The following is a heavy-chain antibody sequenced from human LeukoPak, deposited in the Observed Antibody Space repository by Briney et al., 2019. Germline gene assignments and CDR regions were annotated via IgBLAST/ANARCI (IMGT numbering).Heavy chain of an antibody. Sequence: GRSLRLSCAASGFTFSSYAMHWVRQAPGKGLEWVSAISGSGGSTYYADSVKGRFTISRDNSKNTLYLQMNSLRAEDTAVYYCAKGMFSSSWKSKGYYYYGMDVWGQGTTVTVSS. J-gene: IGHJ6*02. CDR2: ISGSGGST. D-gene: IGHD6-13*01. CDR1: GFTFSSYA. V-gene: IGHV3-23*01. CDR3: AKGMFSSSWKSKGYYYYGMDV.